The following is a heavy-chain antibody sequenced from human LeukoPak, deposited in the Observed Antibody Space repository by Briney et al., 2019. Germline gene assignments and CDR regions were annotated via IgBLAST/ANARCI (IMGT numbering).Heavy chain of an antibody. CDR1: GDSISSGSYY. Sequence: SETLSLTCSVSGDSISSGSYYWSWIRQPAGKGLEWIGRIYTSGSTNYIPSLKSRLTISVDTSKNQFSLRLSSVTAADTAVYYCARLSTVTTSFDYWGQGTLVAVSS. J-gene: IGHJ4*02. D-gene: IGHD4-17*01. CDR3: ARLSTVTTSFDY. CDR2: IYTSGST. V-gene: IGHV4-61*02.